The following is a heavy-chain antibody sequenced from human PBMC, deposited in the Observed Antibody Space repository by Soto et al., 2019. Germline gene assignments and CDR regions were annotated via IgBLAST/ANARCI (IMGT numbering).Heavy chain of an antibody. J-gene: IGHJ6*02. CDR1: GFAFSTYS. CDR3: ARVGRGVYGMDV. V-gene: IGHV3-48*02. D-gene: IGHD2-8*01. Sequence: SGGSLRLSCAASGFAFSTYSINWVHQAPGKGLEWFSYITSDSSTISYADSVKGRFTVSRDNAQNSLYLQMNSLRDEDTAVYYCARVGRGVYGMDVWGQGTSVTVSS. CDR2: ITSDSSTI.